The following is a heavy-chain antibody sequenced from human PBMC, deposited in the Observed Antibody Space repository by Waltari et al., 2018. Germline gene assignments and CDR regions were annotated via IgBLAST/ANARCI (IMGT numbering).Heavy chain of an antibody. CDR1: GGSFSGYY. Sequence: QVQLQQWGAGLLKPSETLSLTCAVYGGSFSGYYWSWIRQPPGKGREWIGEINHSGSTNYNPSLKSRVTISVDTSKNQFSLKLSSVTAADTAVYYCARARGYDYVWGSYRGGYFDYWGQGTLVTVSS. V-gene: IGHV4-34*01. CDR3: ARARGYDYVWGSYRGGYFDY. J-gene: IGHJ4*02. D-gene: IGHD3-16*02. CDR2: INHSGST.